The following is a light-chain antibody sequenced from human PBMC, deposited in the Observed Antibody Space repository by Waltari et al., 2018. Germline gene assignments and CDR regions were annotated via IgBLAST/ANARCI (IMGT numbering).Light chain of an antibody. CDR1: QNVNSN. Sequence: EIIMTQSTATLSLSPGERATLSCRASQNVNSNLAWYQQKPGQAPRLLIYGASIRATGIPARFSGSRSGTQFTLTINSLQSEDSAVYFCQQHNDWPPWTFGQGTKVELK. CDR3: QQHNDWPPWT. CDR2: GAS. J-gene: IGKJ1*01. V-gene: IGKV3-15*01.